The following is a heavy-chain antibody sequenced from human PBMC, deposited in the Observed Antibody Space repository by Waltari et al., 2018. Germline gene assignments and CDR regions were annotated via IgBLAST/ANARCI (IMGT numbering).Heavy chain of an antibody. V-gene: IGHV1-8*01. D-gene: IGHD1-26*01. CDR2: MNPSSGDT. CDR1: GYTFTNYD. J-gene: IGHJ4*02. CDR3: ARGTYIVGYDY. Sequence: QVRLVQSGAEVKKPGASVKVSCKASGYTFTNYDINWVRQVSGQGLEWMGWMNPSSGDTCFAQNFRGRVAMTRDTSTGTADMELRGLTSADTAFYYCARGTYIVGYDYWGQGTPVTVSA.